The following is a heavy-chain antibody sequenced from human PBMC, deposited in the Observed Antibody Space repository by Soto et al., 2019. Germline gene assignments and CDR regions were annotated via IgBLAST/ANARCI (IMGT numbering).Heavy chain of an antibody. V-gene: IGHV4-31*03. J-gene: IGHJ5*02. CDR1: GGSISSGGYY. D-gene: IGHD6-13*01. Sequence: SSETLSLTCTVSGGSISSGGYYWSWIRQHPGKGLEWIGYIYYSGSTYYNPSLKSRVTISVDTSKNQFSLKLSSVTAADTAVYYCARTWGIAAAGPLPYNWFDPWGQGTLLTVSS. CDR3: ARTWGIAAAGPLPYNWFDP. CDR2: IYYSGST.